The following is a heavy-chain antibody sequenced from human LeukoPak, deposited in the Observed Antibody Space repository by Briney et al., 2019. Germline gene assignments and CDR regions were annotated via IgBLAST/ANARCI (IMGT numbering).Heavy chain of an antibody. Sequence: ASETLSLTCTVSGGSISSYYGSWIRQPPGKGLEWIGYAFYSGSTNYNPSLKSRVTISVDTSKNQFSLRLSSVTAADTAVYYCARWSGQWPIKGMDVWGQGTTVTVSS. J-gene: IGHJ6*02. CDR1: GGSISSYY. CDR3: ARWSGQWPIKGMDV. CDR2: AFYSGST. D-gene: IGHD6-19*01. V-gene: IGHV4-59*01.